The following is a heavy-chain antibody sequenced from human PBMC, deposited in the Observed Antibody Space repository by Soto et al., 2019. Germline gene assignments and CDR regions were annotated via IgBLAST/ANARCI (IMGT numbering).Heavy chain of an antibody. Sequence: GGSLRLSCAASGFTFSSYGMHWVRQAPGKGLEWVAVISYDGSNKYYADSVKGRFTISRDNSKNTLYLQMNSLRGEDTAVYYCTKDARVTSGWPPHFDYWGQGTLVTVSS. V-gene: IGHV3-30*18. CDR3: TKDARVTSGWPPHFDY. J-gene: IGHJ4*02. CDR2: ISYDGSNK. CDR1: GFTFSSYG. D-gene: IGHD6-19*01.